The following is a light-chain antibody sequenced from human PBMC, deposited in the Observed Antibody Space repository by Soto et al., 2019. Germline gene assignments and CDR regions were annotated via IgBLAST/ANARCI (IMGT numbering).Light chain of an antibody. CDR2: GAS. V-gene: IGKV3-15*01. Sequence: EIVLTQSQVTLSLSPGERTTLSCSASQSVSSTALAWYQQKPGQAPRLLIYGASTRATGVPARFSGSGSGTEFTLTISSLQSEDFAVYYCQQYNYWLLITFGQGTRLEI. J-gene: IGKJ5*01. CDR1: QSVSST. CDR3: QQYNYWLLIT.